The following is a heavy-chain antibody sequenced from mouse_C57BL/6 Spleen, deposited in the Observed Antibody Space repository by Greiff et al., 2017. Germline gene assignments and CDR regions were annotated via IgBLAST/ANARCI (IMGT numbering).Heavy chain of an antibody. CDR1: GYSITSGYY. CDR2: ISYDGSN. CDR3: VIYYDYAFAY. J-gene: IGHJ3*01. V-gene: IGHV3-6*01. D-gene: IGHD2-4*01. Sequence: LQESGPGLVKPSQSLSLTCSVTGYSITSGYYWNWIRQFPGNKLEWMGYISYDGSNNYNPSLKNRISITRDTSKNQFFLKLNSVTTEDTATYYCVIYYDYAFAYWGQGTLVTVSA.